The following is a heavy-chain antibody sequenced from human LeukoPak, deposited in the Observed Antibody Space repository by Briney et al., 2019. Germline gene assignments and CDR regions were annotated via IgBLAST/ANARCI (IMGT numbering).Heavy chain of an antibody. D-gene: IGHD4-11*01. V-gene: IGHV3-33*01. CDR2: IWYDGTNI. CDR1: GLILSSYC. J-gene: IGHJ4*02. Sequence: GTSLRLSCTASGLILSSYCVHWVRQATGKGREGLAVIWYDGTNIYYEGSVKGRFSISRDNSKSTVYLQIDSLRAEDTAVYYCARDAGGAFGNYVNYFDYWGQGTLVTVSS. CDR3: ARDAGGAFGNYVNYFDY.